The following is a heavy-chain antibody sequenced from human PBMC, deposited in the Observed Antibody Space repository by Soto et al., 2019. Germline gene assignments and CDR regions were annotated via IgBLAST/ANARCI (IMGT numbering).Heavy chain of an antibody. Sequence: PSEPLSLTCSISGGSITSGGYSWNWIRQPPGKGLEWIGNIYHSGSTYYNPSLKSRVTLSVDTSKNQFSLKLDSVTAADTAVYYCAREGRAQNWIDPWGQGTLVTVSS. V-gene: IGHV4-30-2*01. J-gene: IGHJ5*02. CDR2: IYHSGST. CDR3: AREGRAQNWIDP. CDR1: GGSITSGGYS.